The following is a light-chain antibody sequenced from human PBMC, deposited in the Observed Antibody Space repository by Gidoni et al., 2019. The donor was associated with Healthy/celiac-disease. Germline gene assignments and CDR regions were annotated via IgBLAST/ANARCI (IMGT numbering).Light chain of an antibody. CDR2: GAS. V-gene: IGKV1-33*01. Sequence: DIQMTQSPSSLSASVGDRVTITCQASQDISNYLNWYQQKPGKAPKLLIYGASNLKTGVPSSFSGSGSGTDFTFTISSLQPEDIATYYCQQYDNLPLTFXGXTKVEIK. CDR1: QDISNY. CDR3: QQYDNLPLT. J-gene: IGKJ4*01.